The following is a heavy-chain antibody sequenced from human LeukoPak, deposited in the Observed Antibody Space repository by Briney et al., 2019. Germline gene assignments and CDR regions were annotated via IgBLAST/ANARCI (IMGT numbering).Heavy chain of an antibody. D-gene: IGHD4-17*01. Sequence: PGGSLRLSCAASGFTASSRTMIWVRQAPGKGLECVSYIRSDTTTEYAEYVKGRFTISRDDSKNTVYLQMNSPRVEDTSVYYCARRRGGYGDGDFDYWGQGTLVTVSS. CDR1: GFTASSRT. J-gene: IGHJ4*02. CDR3: ARRRGGYGDGDFDY. CDR2: IRSDTTT. V-gene: IGHV3-66*04.